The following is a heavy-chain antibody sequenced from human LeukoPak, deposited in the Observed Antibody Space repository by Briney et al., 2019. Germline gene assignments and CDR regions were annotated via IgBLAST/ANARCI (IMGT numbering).Heavy chain of an antibody. CDR3: AREGGSSGWYDAFHI. CDR2: INQDGSEK. Sequence: GGSLRLSCAASGFTVSSYEMNWVRQAPGKGLEWVASINQDGSEKYYVDSVKGRFTISRDNTKNLVYLQINSLRAEDTAVHYCAREGGSSGWYDAFHIWGQGTMVTVSS. J-gene: IGHJ3*02. V-gene: IGHV3-7*01. CDR1: GFTVSSYE. D-gene: IGHD6-19*01.